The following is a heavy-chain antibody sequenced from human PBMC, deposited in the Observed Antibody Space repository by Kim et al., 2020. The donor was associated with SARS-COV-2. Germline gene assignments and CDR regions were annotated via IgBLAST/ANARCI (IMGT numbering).Heavy chain of an antibody. D-gene: IGHD3-3*01. CDR3: AKSLSRLIFAWFDP. CDR2: ISYDGSNK. V-gene: IGHV3-30*18. Sequence: GGSLRLSCAASGFTFSSYGMHWVRQAPGKGLEWVAVISYDGSNKYYADSVKGRFTISRDNSKNTLYLQMNSLRAEDTAVYYCAKSLSRLIFAWFDPGGQG. J-gene: IGHJ5*02. CDR1: GFTFSSYG.